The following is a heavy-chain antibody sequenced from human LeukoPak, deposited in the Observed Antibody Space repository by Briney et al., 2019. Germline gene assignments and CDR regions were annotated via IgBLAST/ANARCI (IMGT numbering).Heavy chain of an antibody. CDR1: GYSISSSYY. CDR3: ASSANSRWLQIGAERRFDY. Sequence: SETLSLTCTVSGYSISSSYYWGWIRQPPGKGLEWIGSIYYSGSTYYNPSLKSRVTISVDTSKNQFSLKLSSVTAADTAVYYCASSANSRWLQIGAERRFDYWGQGTLVTVSS. J-gene: IGHJ4*02. D-gene: IGHD5-24*01. CDR2: IYYSGST. V-gene: IGHV4-38-2*02.